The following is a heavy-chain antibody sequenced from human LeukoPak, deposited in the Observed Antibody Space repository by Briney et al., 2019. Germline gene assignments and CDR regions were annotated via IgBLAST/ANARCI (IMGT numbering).Heavy chain of an antibody. V-gene: IGHV4-34*01. J-gene: IGHJ4*02. CDR3: ARFDKSSTSSNENFDY. Sequence: SSETLSLTCAVYGGSFSGYYWSWIRQPPGKGLEWIGEINHSGSTNYNPSLKSRVTISVDTSKNQFSLKLSSVTAADTAVYYCARFDKSSTSSNENFDYWDQGTLVTVSS. CDR1: GGSFSGYY. CDR2: INHSGST. D-gene: IGHD2-2*01.